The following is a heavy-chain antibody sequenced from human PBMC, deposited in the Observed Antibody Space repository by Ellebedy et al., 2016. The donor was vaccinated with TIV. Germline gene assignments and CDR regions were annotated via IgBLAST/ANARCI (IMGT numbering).Heavy chain of an antibody. J-gene: IGHJ4*02. Sequence: AASVKVSCKASGYSFSSSGMSWVRQARGRGLEWMGWISNYNGNTKYTQKFQDRVTLTTDTSTSTVYMEVRSLKFDDTAVYYCATGMYDTSGYYDLGHWGQGTLVTVSS. V-gene: IGHV1-18*01. CDR2: ISNYNGNT. D-gene: IGHD3-22*01. CDR1: GYSFSSSG. CDR3: ATGMYDTSGYYDLGH.